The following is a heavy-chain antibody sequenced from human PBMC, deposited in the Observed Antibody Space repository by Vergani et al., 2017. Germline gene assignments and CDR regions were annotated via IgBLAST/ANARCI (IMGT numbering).Heavy chain of an antibody. Sequence: EVQLVESGGGLVKPGGSLRLSCAASGFTFSGYSMNWVRQAPGKGLEWVSSISSSSSYIYYADSVKGRFTISRDNAKNSLYLQMNSLRAEDTAVYYCARAVGITGTTGFDYWGQGTLVTVSS. CDR1: GFTFSGYS. J-gene: IGHJ4*02. CDR2: ISSSSSYI. D-gene: IGHD1-20*01. V-gene: IGHV3-21*01. CDR3: ARAVGITGTTGFDY.